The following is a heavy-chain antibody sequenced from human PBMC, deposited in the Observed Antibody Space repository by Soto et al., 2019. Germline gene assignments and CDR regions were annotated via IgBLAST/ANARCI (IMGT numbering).Heavy chain of an antibody. CDR1: GDSFNDYY. J-gene: IGHJ6*03. Sequence: QVQLVQSGAEVRKPGASVTVSCRSSGDSFNDYYIHWVRRAPGQGFEWMGWINPNGGVTKYAQKFQGWVSMTRDTSIRTGYMELSRLRSDDTAVYYCARESGGTTATLDYSDFYMDVWGTGTTVTVSS. CDR3: ARESGGTTATLDYSDFYMDV. D-gene: IGHD4-17*01. CDR2: INPNGGVT. V-gene: IGHV1-2*04.